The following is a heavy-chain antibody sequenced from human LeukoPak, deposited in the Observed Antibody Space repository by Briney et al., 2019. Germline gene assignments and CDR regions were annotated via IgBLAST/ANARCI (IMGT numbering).Heavy chain of an antibody. CDR3: ARHTYDSSGYNWFDP. V-gene: IGHV4-39*01. Sequence: SETLSLTCTVSGGFISSSSHYWGWIRLPPGKGLEWIGSIYYTGSTYYNPSLKSRVTISVDTSKNQFSLNVSSVTAADTAVYYCARHTYDSSGYNWFDPWGQGTLVTVSS. D-gene: IGHD3-22*01. CDR2: IYYTGST. CDR1: GGFISSSSHY. J-gene: IGHJ5*02.